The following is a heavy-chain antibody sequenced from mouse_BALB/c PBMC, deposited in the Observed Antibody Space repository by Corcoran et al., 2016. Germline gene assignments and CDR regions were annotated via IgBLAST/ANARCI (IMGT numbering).Heavy chain of an antibody. Sequence: EVPLQQYGPQLVKPGASMKISCKASGYSFPAYTMNWVKQSHGKNLEWIGLINPYNGGTSYNQKFKGKATLTVDKSSSTAYMELLSLTSEDSSVYYCARDGNYPWFAYWGQGTLVTVSA. V-gene: IGHV1-18*01. D-gene: IGHD2-1*01. CDR1: GYSFPAYT. CDR2: INPYNGGT. J-gene: IGHJ3*01. CDR3: ARDGNYPWFAY.